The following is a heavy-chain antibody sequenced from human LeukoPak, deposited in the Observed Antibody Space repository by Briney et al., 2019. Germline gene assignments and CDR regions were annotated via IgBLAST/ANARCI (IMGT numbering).Heavy chain of an antibody. V-gene: IGHV4-59*12. D-gene: IGHD5-24*01. Sequence: SETLSLTCSVSGDSFSSYYWSWIRQPPGKGLEWIGYIYYSGGTNYNPSLKSRVTISIDTSKNQFSLKLSSVTAADTAVYYCARDRGDGYSPFDYWGQGTLVTVSS. CDR1: GDSFSSYY. J-gene: IGHJ4*02. CDR2: IYYSGGT. CDR3: ARDRGDGYSPFDY.